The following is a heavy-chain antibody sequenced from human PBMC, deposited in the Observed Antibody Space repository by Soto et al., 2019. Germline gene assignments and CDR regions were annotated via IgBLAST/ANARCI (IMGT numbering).Heavy chain of an antibody. D-gene: IGHD2-2*01. CDR3: ADPVTAPTRYVYYDRDV. CDR1: GFTFSYYT. CDR2: ISNSGDTI. V-gene: IGHV3-23*01. Sequence: EVQLLESGGGLVQPGGSLRLSCVASGFTFSYYTMSWVRQAPGKGLEWVSGISNSGDTIYYADSVKGRFTISRDNFKNTLDLQMNSLRAGDTAVYYCADPVTAPTRYVYYDRDVWGQGTTVTVSS. J-gene: IGHJ6*02.